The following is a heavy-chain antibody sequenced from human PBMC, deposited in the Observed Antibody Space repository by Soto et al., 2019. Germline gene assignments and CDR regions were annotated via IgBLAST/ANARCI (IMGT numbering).Heavy chain of an antibody. J-gene: IGHJ4*02. CDR1: GGSISRYS. CDR3: ASGDLKATRHFDY. V-gene: IGHV4-59*01. CDR2: IYYSGST. D-gene: IGHD1-26*01. Sequence: SETLSLTCTVSGGSISRYSWSWIRQPPGKGLEWIGYIYYSGSTNYNPSLKSRVTISVDTSKNQFSLKLSSVTAADTAVYYCASGDLKATRHFDYWGQGSLLTVSS.